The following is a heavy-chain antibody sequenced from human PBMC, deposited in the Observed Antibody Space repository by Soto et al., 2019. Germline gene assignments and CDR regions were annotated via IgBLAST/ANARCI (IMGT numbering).Heavy chain of an antibody. J-gene: IGHJ5*02. CDR3: ATSDWFDP. D-gene: IGHD2-2*01. V-gene: IGHV4-39*01. Sequence: QLQLQESGPGLVKPSETLSLTCTVSGGSISSRGYYWGWTRQPPGKGLGWIGTIYYSGSTYYNPSLKSRLTISVDTSKNQFSLKLSSVTAADTAVYYCATSDWFDPWGQGTLVTVSS. CDR2: IYYSGST. CDR1: GGSISSRGYY.